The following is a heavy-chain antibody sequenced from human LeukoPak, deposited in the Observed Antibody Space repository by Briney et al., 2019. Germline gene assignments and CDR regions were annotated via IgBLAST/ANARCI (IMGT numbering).Heavy chain of an antibody. D-gene: IGHD1-14*01. CDR2: ISWNSGNI. Sequence: GRSLRLSCAASGFTFDDYAMHWVRQAPGKGLEWVSGISWNSGNIGYADSVKGRFTISRDNAKNSLYLQMNSLRAEDTALYYCAKGVTGSYYYMDVWGKGTTVTVSS. V-gene: IGHV3-9*01. J-gene: IGHJ6*03. CDR1: GFTFDDYA. CDR3: AKGVTGSYYYMDV.